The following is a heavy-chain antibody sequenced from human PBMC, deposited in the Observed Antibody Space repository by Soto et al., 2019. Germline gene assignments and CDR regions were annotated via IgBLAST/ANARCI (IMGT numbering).Heavy chain of an antibody. J-gene: IGHJ6*02. CDR1: GGTFSSYA. CDR3: ARHVPAAGYYYGMDV. D-gene: IGHD2-2*01. Sequence: QVQLVQSGAEVKKPGSSVKVSCKASGGTFSSYAISWVRQAPGQGLEWMGGIIPIFGTANYAQKFQGRVTXPPXXSXRTAYMELSSLRSEDTAVYYCARHVPAAGYYYGMDVWGQGTTVTVSS. CDR2: IIPIFGTA. V-gene: IGHV1-69*05.